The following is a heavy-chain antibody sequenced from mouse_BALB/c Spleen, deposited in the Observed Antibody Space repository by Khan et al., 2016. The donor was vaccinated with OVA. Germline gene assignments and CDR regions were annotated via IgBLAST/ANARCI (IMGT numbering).Heavy chain of an antibody. Sequence: QVQLKESGAEVVRPGVSVKVSCKGSGYTFTDFTLHWVKQSHAMSLEWIGVISTYYGHATYNQKFKDKATMTVDKSSSTAYMELARLTSEDSAIYYVRRGGGGNRFAYWGQGTLVTVSA. V-gene: IGHV1S137*01. CDR1: GYTFTDFT. J-gene: IGHJ3*01. CDR3: RRGGGGNRFAY. CDR2: ISTYYGHA.